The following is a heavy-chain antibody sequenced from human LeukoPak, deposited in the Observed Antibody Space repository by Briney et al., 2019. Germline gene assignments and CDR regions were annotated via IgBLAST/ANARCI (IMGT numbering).Heavy chain of an antibody. CDR3: ARGSSLLIKISLTVTDAYYFDY. Sequence: SVKVSCKASGGTFSSYAISWVRQAPGQGLEWMGGIIPIFGTANYAQKFQGRVTITADESTSTAYMELSSLRSEDTAVYYCARGSSLLIKISLTVTDAYYFDYWGQGTLVTVSS. D-gene: IGHD4-17*01. CDR1: GGTFSSYA. J-gene: IGHJ4*02. CDR2: IIPIFGTA. V-gene: IGHV1-69*13.